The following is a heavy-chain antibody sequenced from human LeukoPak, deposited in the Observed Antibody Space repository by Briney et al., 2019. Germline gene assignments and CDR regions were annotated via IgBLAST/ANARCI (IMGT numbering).Heavy chain of an antibody. Sequence: VAPVKVSCKASGYTFTSYDINWVRQATGQGLEWMGWMNPNSGNTGYAQKFQGRVNMTRNTSISTDYMELSSLRSEDTAVYYCASTHQWGAYGMDVWGQGTTVTVSS. CDR2: MNPNSGNT. CDR1: GYTFTSYD. D-gene: IGHD1-26*01. V-gene: IGHV1-8*01. J-gene: IGHJ6*02. CDR3: ASTHQWGAYGMDV.